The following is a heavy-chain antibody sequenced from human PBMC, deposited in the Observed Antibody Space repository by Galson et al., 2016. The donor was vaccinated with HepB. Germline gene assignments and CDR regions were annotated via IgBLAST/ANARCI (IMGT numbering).Heavy chain of an antibody. D-gene: IGHD4-23*01. CDR1: GFAFSSHS. CDR2: INSDRPIS. V-gene: IGHV3-74*01. J-gene: IGHJ5*02. Sequence: SLRLSCAASGFAFSSHSMHWVRQDPGKGLVWVSRINSDRPISNYAASVKGRFTISRDNAKNTLYLHMNSLRAEDTAVYLCVRDHSVVPTTAYNWFDPWAGEPWSPSPQ. CDR3: VRDHSVVPTTAYNWFDP.